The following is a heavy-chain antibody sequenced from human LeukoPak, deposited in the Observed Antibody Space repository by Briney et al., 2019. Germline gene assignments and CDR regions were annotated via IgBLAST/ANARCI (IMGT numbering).Heavy chain of an antibody. CDR1: GFTFGKYW. CDR2: IKLDGSEK. Sequence: GGSLRLSCVASGFTFGKYWMSWVRQAPGKGLEWVANIKLDGSEKNYVDSVKGRFTISRDNAKNSVYLQMNSLRAEDTAVYYCAGSSGWNVYWGQGILVTVSS. D-gene: IGHD6-19*01. V-gene: IGHV3-7*03. CDR3: AGSSGWNVY. J-gene: IGHJ4*02.